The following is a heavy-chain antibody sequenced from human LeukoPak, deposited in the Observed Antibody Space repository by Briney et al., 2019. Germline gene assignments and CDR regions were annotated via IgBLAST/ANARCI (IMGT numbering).Heavy chain of an antibody. CDR3: VGSSWSRPFDY. CDR1: GFNLKSYW. CDR2: IKQDGTEK. Sequence: GGSLRLSCAASGFNLKSYWMSWVRQAPGKGLEWVANIKQDGTEKNYVDSVKGRFIISRDNAKNSLYLRMNSLRAEDTAVYYCVGSSWSRPFDYWGQGTLVTVSS. D-gene: IGHD6-13*01. J-gene: IGHJ4*02. V-gene: IGHV3-7*01.